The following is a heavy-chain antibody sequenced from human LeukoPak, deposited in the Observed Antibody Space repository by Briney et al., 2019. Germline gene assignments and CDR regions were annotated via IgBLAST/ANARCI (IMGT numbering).Heavy chain of an antibody. CDR3: AKAWSGWYVDN. CDR2: ISGSGVTT. J-gene: IGHJ4*02. V-gene: IGHV3-23*01. D-gene: IGHD6-19*01. CDR1: GFTFSIYA. Sequence: PGGSLRLSCEASGFTFSIYAITWVRQAPGKGLESVSAISGSGVTTNYADSVKGRFTISRDNSKNTLYLQMNSLRVDDTALYYCAKAWSGWYVDNWGQETLVTVSS.